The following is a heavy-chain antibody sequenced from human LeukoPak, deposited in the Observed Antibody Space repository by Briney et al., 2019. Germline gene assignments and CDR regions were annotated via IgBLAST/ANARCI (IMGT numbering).Heavy chain of an antibody. CDR3: ARVRRWLQLDY. D-gene: IGHD5-24*01. CDR1: GGSISSYY. J-gene: IGHJ4*02. CDR2: IYYSGST. V-gene: IGHV4-59*01. Sequence: SETLSLTCTVSGGSISSYYWSWIRQPPGKGLEWIGYIYYSGSTNYNPSLKSRVTISVDTSKNQFSLKLSSVTAADTAVYYCARVRRWLQLDYWGQGTLVTVSS.